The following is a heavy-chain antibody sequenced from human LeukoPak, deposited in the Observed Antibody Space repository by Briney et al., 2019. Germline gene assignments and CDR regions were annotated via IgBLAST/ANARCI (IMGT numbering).Heavy chain of an antibody. CDR3: ARGVYYDFWSGYYNWFDP. D-gene: IGHD3-3*01. CDR1: GYTFTSYG. V-gene: IGHV1-18*01. Sequence: ASVKVSCKASGYTFTSYGISWVGQAPGQGLEGMEWFSASNGNTNYTQKLQGRVTMTTDTSTSTAYMELRSLRSDDTAVYYCARGVYYDFWSGYYNWFDPWGQGTLVTVSS. J-gene: IGHJ5*02. CDR2: FSASNGNT.